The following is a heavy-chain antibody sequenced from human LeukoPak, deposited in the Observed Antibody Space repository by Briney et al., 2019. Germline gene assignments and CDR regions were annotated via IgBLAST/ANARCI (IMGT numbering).Heavy chain of an antibody. V-gene: IGHV3-9*01. CDR1: GFTFDDYA. Sequence: GGSLRLSCAASGFTFDDYAMHWVRQAPGKGLGWVSGISWNSGSIGYADSVKGRFTISRDNSKNTLYLQMNSLRAEDTAVYYCAKDQTAMIEYYFDYWGQGTLVTVSS. D-gene: IGHD5-18*01. CDR3: AKDQTAMIEYYFDY. J-gene: IGHJ4*02. CDR2: ISWNSGSI.